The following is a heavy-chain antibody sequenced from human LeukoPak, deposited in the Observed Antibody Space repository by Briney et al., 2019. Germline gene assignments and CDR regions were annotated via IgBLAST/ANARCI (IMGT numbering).Heavy chain of an antibody. CDR1: GFTVSSNY. CDR3: AREEAARDY. CDR2: IYSGGST. J-gene: IGHJ4*02. V-gene: IGHV3-53*01. Sequence: GGSLRLSCAASGFTVSSNYRSWVRQAPGKGLEWVSVIYSGGSTYYADSVKGRFTISRDNSKNTLYLQMNSLRAADKVLYYGAREEAARDYWGQGTLVTVSS.